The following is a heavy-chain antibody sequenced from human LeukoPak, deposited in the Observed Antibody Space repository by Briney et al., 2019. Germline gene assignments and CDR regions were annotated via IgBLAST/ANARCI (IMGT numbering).Heavy chain of an antibody. D-gene: IGHD6-19*01. CDR2: ISYDGSNK. V-gene: IGHV3-30*18. CDR3: AKALQWLELDY. Sequence: PGGSLRLSCAASGFTFSSYGMHWVRQAPGKGLEWVAVISYDGSNKCYADSVKGRFTISRDNSKNTLYLQMNSLRAEDTAVYYCAKALQWLELDYWGQGTLVTVSS. CDR1: GFTFSSYG. J-gene: IGHJ4*02.